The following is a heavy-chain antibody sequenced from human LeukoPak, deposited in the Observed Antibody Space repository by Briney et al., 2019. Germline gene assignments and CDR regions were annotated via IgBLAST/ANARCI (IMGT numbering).Heavy chain of an antibody. J-gene: IGHJ4*02. D-gene: IGHD2-2*01. CDR1: GYTFSSYW. CDR2: IYPGDSDT. Sequence: GESLKISCKGSGYTFSSYWIAWVRQMPGKGLEWMGIIYPGDSDTRYSPSFEGQVTISADKTISTAYLQLNSLKASDTATYYCARYSPDVVVAPSAQFDYWGQGTLVTVSS. CDR3: ARYSPDVVVAPSAQFDY. V-gene: IGHV5-51*01.